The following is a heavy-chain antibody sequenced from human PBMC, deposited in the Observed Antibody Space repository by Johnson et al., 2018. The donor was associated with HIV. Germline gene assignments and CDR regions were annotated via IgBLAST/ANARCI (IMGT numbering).Heavy chain of an antibody. CDR3: ARDMITMVRGVVDAFDI. Sequence: EVQVLESGGGLVKPGGSLRLSCAASGFTLSDYYMSWVRQAPGKGLEWVANIKQDGSEKYYVDSVKGRFTISRDNAKNSLYLQMNSLRAEDTAVYYCARDMITMVRGVVDAFDIWGQGTMVTVSS. D-gene: IGHD3-10*01. CDR2: IKQDGSEK. V-gene: IGHV3-7*01. CDR1: GFTLSDYY. J-gene: IGHJ3*02.